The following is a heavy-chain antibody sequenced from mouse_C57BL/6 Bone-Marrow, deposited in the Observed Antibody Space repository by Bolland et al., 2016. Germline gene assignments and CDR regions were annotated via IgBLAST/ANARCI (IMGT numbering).Heavy chain of an antibody. CDR2: DSSTI. Sequence: DSSTINYAPSLKDKFIISRDNAKNTLYLQMSKVRSEDTAFYYCASRYYYGSSYFDYWGQGTT. V-gene: IGHV4-1*01. CDR3: ASRYYYGSSYFDY. D-gene: IGHD1-1*01. J-gene: IGHJ2*01.